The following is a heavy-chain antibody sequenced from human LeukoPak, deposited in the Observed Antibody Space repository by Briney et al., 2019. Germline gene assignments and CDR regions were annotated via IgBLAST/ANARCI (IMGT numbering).Heavy chain of an antibody. CDR1: GFTFGSFS. CDR2: ISGNGGST. V-gene: IGHV3-64D*09. D-gene: IGHD6-13*01. J-gene: IGHJ4*02. Sequence: GGSLRLSCAASGFTFGSFSMTWVRQAPGKGLEYVSAISGNGGSTYYADSVKGRFTISRDNSKNTLYLQMSSLRAEDTAVYYCVKGDRSRWYYFDYWGQGTLVTVSS. CDR3: VKGDRSRWYYFDY.